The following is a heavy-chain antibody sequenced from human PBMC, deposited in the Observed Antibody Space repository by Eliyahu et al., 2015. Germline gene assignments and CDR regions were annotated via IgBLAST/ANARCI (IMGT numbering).Heavy chain of an antibody. CDR2: IHHRGGSA. Sequence: QVQLQEWGAGLLKPSETLSLTCAVYGGSFSGYYWAWIRQPPGKGLEWVGEIHHRGGSANYNPSLKSRVTISTDTSKNQFSLSLRSVTAADTAVYYCARVFQYGSGSYHNPTYYYAMDVWGHGTAVTVSS. D-gene: IGHD3-10*01. CDR1: GGSFSGYY. CDR3: ARVFQYGSGSYHNPTYYYAMDV. J-gene: IGHJ6*02. V-gene: IGHV4-34*01.